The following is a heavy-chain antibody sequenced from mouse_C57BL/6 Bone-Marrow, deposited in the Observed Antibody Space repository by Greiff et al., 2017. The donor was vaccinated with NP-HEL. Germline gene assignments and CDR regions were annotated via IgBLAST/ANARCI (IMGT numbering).Heavy chain of an antibody. Sequence: QVQLQQSGAELARPGASVKLSCKASGYTFTSYGISWVKQRTGQGLEWIGEIYPRSGNTYYNEKFKGKATLTADKSSSTAYMALRILTSEDSAFYFCAREGMFDYDPSYYAMDYWGQGTSVTVAS. V-gene: IGHV1-81*01. CDR1: GYTFTSYG. CDR3: AREGMFDYDPSYYAMDY. D-gene: IGHD2-4*01. CDR2: IYPRSGNT. J-gene: IGHJ4*01.